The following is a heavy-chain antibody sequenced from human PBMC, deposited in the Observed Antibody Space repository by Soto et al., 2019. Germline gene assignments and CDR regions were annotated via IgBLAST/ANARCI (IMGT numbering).Heavy chain of an antibody. CDR2: IIPIFGTA. J-gene: IGHJ6*02. Sequence: QVQLVQSGAEVKKPGSSVKVSCKASGGTFSSYAISWVRQAPGQGLEWMGGIIPIFGTANYAQKFQGRVTITADESTRTAYMELSSLRSEDTAVYYCARGGEELGYCSGGSCWPGAHYYYYGMDVWGQGTTVTVSS. CDR1: GGTFSSYA. CDR3: ARGGEELGYCSGGSCWPGAHYYYYGMDV. D-gene: IGHD2-15*01. V-gene: IGHV1-69*12.